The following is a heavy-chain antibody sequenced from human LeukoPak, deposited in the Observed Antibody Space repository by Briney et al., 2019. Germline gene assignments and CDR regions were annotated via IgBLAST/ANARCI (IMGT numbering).Heavy chain of an antibody. CDR2: IKRDGSEK. J-gene: IGHJ3*01. CDR1: GFPFRTHS. Sequence: PGGSLRLSCAASGFPFRTHSMSWVRQAPGKGLEWVANIKRDGSEKYYVDSVKGRFTISRDNAKNSLDLQMHSLRAEDTAVYYCAKRGYTYGPLDAIDVWGQGTVVTVSS. V-gene: IGHV3-7*03. D-gene: IGHD5-18*01. CDR3: AKRGYTYGPLDAIDV.